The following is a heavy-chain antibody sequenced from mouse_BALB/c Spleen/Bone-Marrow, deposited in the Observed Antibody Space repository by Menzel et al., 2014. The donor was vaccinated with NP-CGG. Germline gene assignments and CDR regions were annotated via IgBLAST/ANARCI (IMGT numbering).Heavy chain of an antibody. J-gene: IGHJ2*01. V-gene: IGHV5-17*02. Sequence: EVNLVESGGGLVQPGGSRKLSCAASGFTFSSFGMHWVRQAPEKGLEWVAYISSGSSTIYYADKVMGRFTISRDNPKNTLFLQMTSLRSEDTAMYYCARSGSSSGYFGYWGQGTTLTVSS. CDR3: ARSGSSSGYFGY. D-gene: IGHD1-1*01. CDR1: GFTFSSFG. CDR2: ISSGSSTI.